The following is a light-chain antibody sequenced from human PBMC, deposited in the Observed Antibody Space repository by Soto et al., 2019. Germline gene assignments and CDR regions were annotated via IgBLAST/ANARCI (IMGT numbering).Light chain of an antibody. V-gene: IGKV1-27*01. J-gene: IGKJ4*01. CDR2: AAS. CDR3: QHSSSAPLT. Sequence: DIQMTQSPSSLSASVGDRVTITCRASQVIVNNYLAWYQQKPGNAPNLLIYAASALQSGVPSRFSGSGSGRDFTLTISRLQPEDAVSFYCQHSSSAPLTFGGGPKVEIQ. CDR1: QVIVNNY.